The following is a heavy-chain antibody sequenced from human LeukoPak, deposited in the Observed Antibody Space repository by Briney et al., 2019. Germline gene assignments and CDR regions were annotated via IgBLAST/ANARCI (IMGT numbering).Heavy chain of an antibody. V-gene: IGHV4-34*01. D-gene: IGHD6-6*01. CDR1: GGSFSGYY. Sequence: PSETLSLTCAVYGGSFSGYYWSWIRQPPGKGLEWIGEINHSGSTNYNPSLKSRVTISVDTSKNQFSLKLSSVTPEDTAVYYCVRYSSSSGWFDPWGQGTLVTVSS. CDR2: INHSGST. J-gene: IGHJ5*02. CDR3: VRYSSSSGWFDP.